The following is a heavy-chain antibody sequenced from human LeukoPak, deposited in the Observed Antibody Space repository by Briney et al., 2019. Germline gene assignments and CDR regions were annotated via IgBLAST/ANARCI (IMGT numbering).Heavy chain of an antibody. J-gene: IGHJ4*02. D-gene: IGHD6-13*01. CDR1: GFTFNNYW. CDR3: VRGAAASTSD. Sequence: GGSLRLSCAASGFTFNNYWMSWVRQAPGKGLVCVANIKEDGSEKYYVDSVKGRFTISRDNAKNSLYLQMNSLRPEDTAVYYCVRGAAASTSDWGQGTLVTVSS. V-gene: IGHV3-7*01. CDR2: IKEDGSEK.